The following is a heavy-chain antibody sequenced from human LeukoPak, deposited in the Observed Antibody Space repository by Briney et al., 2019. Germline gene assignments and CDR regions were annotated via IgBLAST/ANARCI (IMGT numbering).Heavy chain of an antibody. CDR2: IYHSGST. V-gene: IGHV4-4*02. CDR1: GGSISSSNW. Sequence: PSETLSLTCAVSGGSISSSNWWSWVRQPPGKGLEWIGEIYHSGSTNYNPSLRSRVTISVDKSKNQFSLKLSSVTAADTAVYYCARWAGDIVVVPAARDWFDPWGQGTPVTVSS. D-gene: IGHD2-2*01. J-gene: IGHJ5*02. CDR3: ARWAGDIVVVPAARDWFDP.